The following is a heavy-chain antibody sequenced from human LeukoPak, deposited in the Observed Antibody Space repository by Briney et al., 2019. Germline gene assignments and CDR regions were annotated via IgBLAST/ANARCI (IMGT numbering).Heavy chain of an antibody. V-gene: IGHV4-61*05. D-gene: IGHD1-1*01. CDR1: GGSISSSSYY. Sequence: SETLSLTCTDPGGSISSSSYYWSWTRQPPGKGLEWIGYINYSGRTTYNTSLKSRATISVATSKNQFSLKLSSVTATATAVNYCARLEVRLNSFEMWGQVTMLSVSS. CDR3: ARLEVRLNSFEM. J-gene: IGHJ3*02. CDR2: INYSGRT.